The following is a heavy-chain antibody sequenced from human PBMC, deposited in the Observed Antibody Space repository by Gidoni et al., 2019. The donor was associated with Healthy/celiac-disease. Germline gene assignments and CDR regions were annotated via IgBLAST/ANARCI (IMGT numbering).Heavy chain of an antibody. V-gene: IGHV3-23*01. D-gene: IGHD2-15*01. CDR3: AKDREVVAASPRGTFDY. J-gene: IGHJ4*02. Sequence: EVQLLESGGGLVQPGGSLRLSCAAAGFTFSSYAMSWVRQAPGKGLEWVSAISGSGGSTYYADSVKGRFTISRDNSKNTLYLQMNSLRAEDTAVYYCAKDREVVAASPRGTFDYWGQGTLVTVSS. CDR1: GFTFSSYA. CDR2: ISGSGGST.